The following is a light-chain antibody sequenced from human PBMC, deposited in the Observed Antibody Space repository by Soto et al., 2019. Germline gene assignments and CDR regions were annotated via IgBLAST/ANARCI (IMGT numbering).Light chain of an antibody. CDR2: RNT. V-gene: IGLV3-27*01. CDR1: VLARKN. Sequence: SYELTQPSSVSVSPGQTARITCSGDVLARKNARWFQHKPGQAPLLVIYRNTERPSGIPERFAASTAETTATMTISGAHVEDEAYYYCYSAADDTGFFGGGTKLTVL. J-gene: IGLJ2*01. CDR3: YSAADDTGF.